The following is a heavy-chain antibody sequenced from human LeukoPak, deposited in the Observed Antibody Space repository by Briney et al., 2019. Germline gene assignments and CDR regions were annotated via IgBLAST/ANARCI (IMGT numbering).Heavy chain of an antibody. V-gene: IGHV3-7*01. CDR1: GFTFSTYW. D-gene: IGHD3-10*01. CDR2: IKKDGSEK. J-gene: IGHJ6*03. Sequence: GGSLRLSCAASGFTFSTYWMSWVRQAPGKGLEWVANIKKDGSEKYYVDSVKGRFTISRDNAKNSLYLQVNSLRAEDTAVYYCAREGYGSGSRGYYYYMDVWPKRTTVTVSS. CDR3: AREGYGSGSRGYYYYMDV.